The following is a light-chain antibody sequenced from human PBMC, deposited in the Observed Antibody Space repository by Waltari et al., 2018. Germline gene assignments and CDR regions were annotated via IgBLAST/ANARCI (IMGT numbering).Light chain of an antibody. CDR3: CSYAGSSTYV. J-gene: IGLJ1*01. Sequence: QSALTQPASVSGSPGQSITISCTGTSSDVGGYNYVSWYQQHPGKAPKLMIYDVSKRPSGVSHRCSGSKSGNTASLTISGLQAEDEADYYCCSYAGSSTYVFGTGTKVTVL. V-gene: IGLV2-23*02. CDR2: DVS. CDR1: SSDVGGYNY.